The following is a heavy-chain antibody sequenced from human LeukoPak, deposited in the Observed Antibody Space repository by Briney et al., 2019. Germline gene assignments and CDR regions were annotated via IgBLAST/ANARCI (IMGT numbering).Heavy chain of an antibody. D-gene: IGHD3-22*01. Sequence: GGSLRLSCAASGFTFSSYSMNWVRQAPGKGLEWVSYISSSSSTIYYADSVKGRFTVSRDNAKNSLYLQMDSLRAEDTAVYYCAREGHYYDSSGYYFGGVDYWGQGTLVTVSS. CDR1: GFTFSSYS. V-gene: IGHV3-48*01. CDR3: AREGHYYDSSGYYFGGVDY. CDR2: ISSSSSTI. J-gene: IGHJ4*02.